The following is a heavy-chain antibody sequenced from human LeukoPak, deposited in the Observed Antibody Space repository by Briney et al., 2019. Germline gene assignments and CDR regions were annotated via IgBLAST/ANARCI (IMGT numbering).Heavy chain of an antibody. Sequence: GASVKVSCKVSGYTLTELSMHWVRQAPGKGLEWMGGFDPEDGETIYAQKFQGRVTMTEDTSTDTAYMEPSSLRSEDTAVYYCARVLPEYYYDSSGYYSCFDYCGQGTLVTVSS. J-gene: IGHJ4*02. CDR3: ARVLPEYYYDSSGYYSCFDY. D-gene: IGHD3-22*01. CDR1: GYTLTELS. V-gene: IGHV1-24*01. CDR2: FDPEDGET.